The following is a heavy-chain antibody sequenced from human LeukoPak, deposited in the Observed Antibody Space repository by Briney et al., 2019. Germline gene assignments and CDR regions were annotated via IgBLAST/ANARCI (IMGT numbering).Heavy chain of an antibody. V-gene: IGHV3-53*01. J-gene: IGHJ4*02. CDR2: IYTGSTT. D-gene: IGHD6-19*01. Sequence: GGSLRLSCAVSGFPVYTNSMNWVRQVPGKGLEWVSVIYTGSTTHYADSVKGRFTISRGNSKNTLYLEMNSLRAEDAAVYFCARSPAFYDGAVVKYYFDYWGQGTLVTVSS. CDR1: GFPVYTNS. CDR3: ARSPAFYDGAVVKYYFDY.